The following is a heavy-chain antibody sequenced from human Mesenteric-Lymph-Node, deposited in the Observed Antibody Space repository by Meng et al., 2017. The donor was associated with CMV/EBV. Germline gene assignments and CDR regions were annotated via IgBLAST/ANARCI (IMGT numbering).Heavy chain of an antibody. J-gene: IGHJ4*02. CDR2: ISWNSGSI. V-gene: IGHV3-9*01. CDR3: ARGYSPGNY. CDR1: GFTFDDYA. Sequence: GGSLRLSCAASGFTFDDYAMHWVRQAPGKGLEWVSGISWNSGSIGYADSVKGRFTISRDNAKNSLLLQMNSLRAEDTAVYYCARGYSPGNYWGQGTMVTVSS. D-gene: IGHD2-21*01.